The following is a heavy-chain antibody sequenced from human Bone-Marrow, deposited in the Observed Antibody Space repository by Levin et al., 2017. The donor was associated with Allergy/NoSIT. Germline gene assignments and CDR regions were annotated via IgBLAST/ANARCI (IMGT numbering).Heavy chain of an antibody. V-gene: IGHV3-23*01. CDR2: ISTTGGST. CDR1: EFKFKLYS. CDR3: ARQENYGALDY. Sequence: PGGSLRLSCAASEFKFKLYSMSWVRQAPGRGLEWVSGISTTGGSTYYADSVRGRFTVSRDNSEDTLYLELNSLTVEDTAIYYCARQENYGALDYWGQGTLVTVSS. D-gene: IGHD4-17*01. J-gene: IGHJ4*02.